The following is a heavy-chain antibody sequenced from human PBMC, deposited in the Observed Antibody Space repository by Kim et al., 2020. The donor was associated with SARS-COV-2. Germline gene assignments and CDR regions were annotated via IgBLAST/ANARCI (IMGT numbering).Heavy chain of an antibody. Sequence: SETLSLTCTVSGGSSISSYYWSWIRQPPGKGLEWIGYIYYSGSTNYNPSLKSRVTISVDTSKNQFSLKLSSVTAADTAVYYCARMVLDYSNYGGWFDPWGQGTLLTAS. J-gene: IGHJ5*02. CDR1: GGSSISSYY. CDR3: ARMVLDYSNYGGWFDP. CDR2: IYYSGST. D-gene: IGHD4-4*01. V-gene: IGHV4-59*01.